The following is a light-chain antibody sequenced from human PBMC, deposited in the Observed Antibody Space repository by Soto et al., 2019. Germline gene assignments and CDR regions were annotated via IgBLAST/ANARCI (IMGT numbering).Light chain of an antibody. J-gene: IGLJ2*01. CDR1: RSNIGTYA. CDR3: AAWDDSLRAVV. V-gene: IGLV1-44*01. Sequence: QSVLTQSPSASVTPGQRVTISCSGSRSNIGTYAVNWYQQLPGAAPTLLIFRNHQRPSGVPDRFSGSKSGTSASLAISGPQSEDEGDYYCAAWDDSLRAVVFGGGTKVTVL. CDR2: RNH.